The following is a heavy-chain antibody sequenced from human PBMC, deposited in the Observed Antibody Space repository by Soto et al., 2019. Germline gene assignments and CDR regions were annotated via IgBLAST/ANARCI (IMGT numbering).Heavy chain of an antibody. Sequence: GGSLRLSCAASGFIFSDFAMHWVRQAPGKGLEWVAEIWYDGSNEYYGDSVKGRFTISRDNSENTLYLQLNSLRAEDTAVYYCARVPEAGRPLFDYWGQGALVTVSS. J-gene: IGHJ4*02. CDR3: ARVPEAGRPLFDY. D-gene: IGHD6-6*01. CDR2: IWYDGSNE. V-gene: IGHV3-33*01. CDR1: GFIFSDFA.